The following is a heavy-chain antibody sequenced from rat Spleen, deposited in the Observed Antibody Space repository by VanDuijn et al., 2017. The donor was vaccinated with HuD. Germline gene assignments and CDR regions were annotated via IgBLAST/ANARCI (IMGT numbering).Heavy chain of an antibody. CDR1: GFTFTNYN. Sequence: EVQLVESGGGLVQPGRSMKLSCAASGFTFTNYNMAWVRQAPKKGLEWVATTSYDGSTTNYRGSVKGRFTISRDNAKSTLYLQMDSLRSEDTATYYCTRYGGLRSWFAYWGQGTPVTVSS. J-gene: IGHJ3*01. CDR3: TRYGGLRSWFAY. D-gene: IGHD1-11*01. V-gene: IGHV5-7*01. CDR2: TSYDGSTT.